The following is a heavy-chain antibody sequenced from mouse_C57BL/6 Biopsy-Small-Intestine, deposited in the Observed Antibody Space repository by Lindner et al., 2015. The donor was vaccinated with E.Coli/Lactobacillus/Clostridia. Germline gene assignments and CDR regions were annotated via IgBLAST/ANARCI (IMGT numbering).Heavy chain of an antibody. Sequence: VQLQESGPELVKPGDSVKISCKASGYSFTDYFMNWVMQSHGKSLEWIGRINPYNGDTFYNQKFKGKATLTVDKSSSTAHMELRSLTSEDSAVYYCTRGYDWGFAYWGQGTLVTVSA. CDR3: TRGYDWGFAY. CDR2: INPYNGDT. CDR1: GYSFTDYF. J-gene: IGHJ3*01. D-gene: IGHD2-4*01. V-gene: IGHV1-20*01.